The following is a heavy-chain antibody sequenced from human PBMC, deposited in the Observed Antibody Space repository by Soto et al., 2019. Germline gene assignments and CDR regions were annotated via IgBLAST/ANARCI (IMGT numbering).Heavy chain of an antibody. V-gene: IGHV1-69*12. Sequence: QVQLVQSGAEVKKPGSSVKVSCKASGGTFSSYAISWVRQAPGQGLEWMGGIIPIFGTANYAQKFQGRVTITADDSTSTAYMELSSLRSEDTAVYYCARDMGYYYDSSGYFGGYWGQGTLVTVSS. D-gene: IGHD3-22*01. CDR1: GGTFSSYA. CDR3: ARDMGYYYDSSGYFGGY. CDR2: IIPIFGTA. J-gene: IGHJ4*02.